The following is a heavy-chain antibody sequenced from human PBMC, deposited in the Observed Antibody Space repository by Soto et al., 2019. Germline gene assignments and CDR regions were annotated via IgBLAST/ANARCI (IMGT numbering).Heavy chain of an antibody. J-gene: IGHJ5*02. CDR1: GGPVGSGSYY. Sequence: SETLSLTCTVSGGPVGSGSYYWSWIRQPPGKGLEWIGYIYYTGSTNYDPSLKSRVTISVDTSKNQFSLKLSSVTAADTAVYYCARSPKGRHWFDPWGQGTPVTVSS. V-gene: IGHV4-61*01. CDR2: IYYTGST. CDR3: ARSPKGRHWFDP.